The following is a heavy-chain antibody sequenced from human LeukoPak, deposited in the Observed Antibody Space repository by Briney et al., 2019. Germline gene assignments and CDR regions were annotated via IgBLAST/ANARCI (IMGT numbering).Heavy chain of an antibody. Sequence: NPSETLSLTCTVSGGSISSYYWSWIRQPPGEGLEWIEYIHYSGSTNYNPSFKSRVTISVDTSKNQFSLKLSSVTAADTAVYYCARDVGGRIGASDIWGQGTMVTVSS. CDR1: GGSISSYY. CDR2: IHYSGST. V-gene: IGHV4-59*01. D-gene: IGHD1-26*01. CDR3: ARDVGGRIGASDI. J-gene: IGHJ3*02.